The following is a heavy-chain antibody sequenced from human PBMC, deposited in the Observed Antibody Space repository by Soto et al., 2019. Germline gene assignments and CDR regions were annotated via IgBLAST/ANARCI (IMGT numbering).Heavy chain of an antibody. D-gene: IGHD2-2*01. CDR1: GVTFSTHA. J-gene: IGHJ6*02. Sequence: GGSLRLSCVASGVTFSTHAMSWVRQVPGKGLEWVSTFSGSGGSIYYGESVKGRFTISRDDPKNTLYLDMNSLRVEDTAVYYCAKDPPWTVGPLAMDVWGQGTTVTVS. CDR2: FSGSGGSI. CDR3: AKDPPWTVGPLAMDV. V-gene: IGHV3-23*01.